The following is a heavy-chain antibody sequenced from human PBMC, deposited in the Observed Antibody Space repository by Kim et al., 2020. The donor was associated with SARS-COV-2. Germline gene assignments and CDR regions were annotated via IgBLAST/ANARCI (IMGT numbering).Heavy chain of an antibody. CDR1: GFTFSSYA. V-gene: IGHV3-23*01. D-gene: IGHD6-19*01. Sequence: GGSLRLSCAASGFTFSSYAMSWVRQAPGKGLEWVSAISGSGGSTYYADSVKGRFTISRDNSKNTLYLQMNSLRAEDTAVYYCAKDQGYSVAGTIFDYWGQGTLVTVSS. CDR2: ISGSGGST. J-gene: IGHJ4*02. CDR3: AKDQGYSVAGTIFDY.